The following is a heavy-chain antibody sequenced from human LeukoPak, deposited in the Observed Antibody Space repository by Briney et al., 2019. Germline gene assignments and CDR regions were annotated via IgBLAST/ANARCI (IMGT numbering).Heavy chain of an antibody. CDR3: GRSAGFVHFDY. J-gene: IGHJ4*02. CDR2: INYSGNT. D-gene: IGHD3-16*01. V-gene: IGHV4-39*07. Sequence: SETLSLTCTVSGGSISSSSHYWVWIRQPPGKGLEWIGSINYSGNTYYNPSVKSRVTISIDTSKSQFSLKVRSVTAADTAVYYCGRSAGFVHFDYWGQGTLVTVSS. CDR1: GGSISSSSHY.